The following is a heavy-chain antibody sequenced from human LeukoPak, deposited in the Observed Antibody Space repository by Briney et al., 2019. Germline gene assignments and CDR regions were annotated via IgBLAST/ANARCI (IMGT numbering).Heavy chain of an antibody. V-gene: IGHV4-4*07. CDR3: ARDRYYYDSRGYTRMDV. D-gene: IGHD3-22*01. CDR2: IHTSGST. J-gene: IGHJ6*04. Sequence: SETLSLTCTVSGGSISSYYWSWIRQPAGKGLEWIGRIHTSGSTNYNPSLKSRVTMSVDTSKNQFSLKLSSVTAADTAVYYCARDRYYYDSRGYTRMDVWGKGTTVTISS. CDR1: GGSISSYY.